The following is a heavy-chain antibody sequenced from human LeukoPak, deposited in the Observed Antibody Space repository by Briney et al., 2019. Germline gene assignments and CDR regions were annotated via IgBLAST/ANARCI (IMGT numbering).Heavy chain of an antibody. J-gene: IGHJ4*02. CDR2: IYPGDSDA. CDR3: ARRRDLYSGSYYPFDF. V-gene: IGHV5-51*01. D-gene: IGHD1-26*01. Sequence: GESLKISCKGSGYRFNNYWIGWVRQMPGKGLKWMGIIYPGDSDARYSPSFQGQVTISADQSISTADLQWSSLKASDTAMYYCARRRDLYSGSYYPFDFWGQGTLVTVSS. CDR1: GYRFNNYW.